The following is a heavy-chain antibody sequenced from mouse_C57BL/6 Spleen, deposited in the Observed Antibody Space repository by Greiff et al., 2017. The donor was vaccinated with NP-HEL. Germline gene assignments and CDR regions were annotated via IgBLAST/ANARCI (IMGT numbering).Heavy chain of an antibody. CDR3: ARGGYSNDDYWYFDV. V-gene: IGHV3-1*01. Sequence: DVQLQESGPGMVKPSQSLSLTCTVTGYSITSGYDWHWIRHFPGNKLEWMGYISYSGSTNYNPSLKSRISITHDTSKNHFFLKLNSVTTEDTATYYCARGGYSNDDYWYFDVWGTGTTVTVSS. CDR2: ISYSGST. CDR1: GYSITSGYD. J-gene: IGHJ1*03. D-gene: IGHD2-12*01.